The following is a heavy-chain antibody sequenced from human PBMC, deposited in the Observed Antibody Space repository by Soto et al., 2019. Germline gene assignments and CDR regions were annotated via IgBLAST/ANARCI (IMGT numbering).Heavy chain of an antibody. Sequence: GGSLRLSCAASGFTFSSYAMSWVRQAPGKGLEWVSAISGSGGSTYYADSVKGRFTISVDTSKNQFSLKLSSVTAADTAVYYCARHNWFDPWGQRTLVTVSS. CDR1: GFTFSSYA. CDR2: ISGSGGST. J-gene: IGHJ5*02. V-gene: IGHV3-23*01. CDR3: ARHNWFDP.